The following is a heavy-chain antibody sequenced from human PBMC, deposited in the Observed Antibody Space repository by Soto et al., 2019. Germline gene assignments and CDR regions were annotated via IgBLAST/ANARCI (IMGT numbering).Heavy chain of an antibody. CDR2: IIPIFGTA. J-gene: IGHJ6*02. CDR1: GGTFSSYA. V-gene: IGHV1-69*06. Sequence: SVKVSCKASGGTFSSYAISWVRQAPGQGLEWMGGIIPIFGTANYAQKFQGRVTITADKSTSTAYMELSSLRSEDTAVYYCARENTAMVTGYYYGMDVWGQGTTVTVSS. D-gene: IGHD5-18*01. CDR3: ARENTAMVTGYYYGMDV.